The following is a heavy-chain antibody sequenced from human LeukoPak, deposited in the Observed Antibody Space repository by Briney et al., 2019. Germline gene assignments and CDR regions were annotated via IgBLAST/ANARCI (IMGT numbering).Heavy chain of an antibody. J-gene: IGHJ4*02. CDR1: GFTFSNYG. Sequence: GGSLRLSCVASGFTFSNYGMNWVRQAPGKGLEWVSGIVGSGVTTYYADSVTGRFTISRDNSKNTLYLHMNGLRVEDTAIYYCARDERWIQFNYWGQGTLVTVSS. D-gene: IGHD5-18*01. CDR2: IVGSGVTT. V-gene: IGHV3-23*01. CDR3: ARDERWIQFNY.